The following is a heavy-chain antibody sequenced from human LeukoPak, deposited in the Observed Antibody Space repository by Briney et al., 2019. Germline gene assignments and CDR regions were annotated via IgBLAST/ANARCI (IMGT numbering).Heavy chain of an antibody. V-gene: IGHV1-18*01. CDR2: ISAYNGNT. CDR3: ARKTGMTTVTTFDY. CDR1: GYTFTSYG. D-gene: IGHD4-17*01. Sequence: APVKVSCKASGYTFTSYGISWVRQAPGQGLEWMGWISAYNGNTNYAQKLQGRVTMTTDTSTSTAYMELRSLRSDDTAVYYCARKTGMTTVTTFDYWGQGTLVTVSS. J-gene: IGHJ4*02.